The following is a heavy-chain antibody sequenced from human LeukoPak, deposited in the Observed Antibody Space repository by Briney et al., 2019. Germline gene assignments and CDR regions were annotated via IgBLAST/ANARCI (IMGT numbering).Heavy chain of an antibody. CDR3: ARQTDFCRGSSPLDY. CDR1: GYTFTGYY. J-gene: IGHJ4*02. V-gene: IGHV1-2*02. Sequence: ASVKVSCMASGYTFTGYYMHWVRQAPGEGLEWMGWINPNSGNSGGTSYAQKFQGRVTMTTDTSISTAYMELSGLRSDDTAVEYCARQTDFCRGSSPLDYWGQGTLVTASS. D-gene: IGHD3-3*01. CDR2: INPNSGNSGGT.